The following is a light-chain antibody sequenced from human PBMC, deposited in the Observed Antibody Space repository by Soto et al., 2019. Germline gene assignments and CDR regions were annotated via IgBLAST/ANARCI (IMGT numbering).Light chain of an antibody. CDR1: QSIDPH. CDR3: QQTYSPPAT. V-gene: IGKV1-39*01. J-gene: IGKJ1*01. CDR2: EAS. Sequence: DIRMTQSPSSLSASVGDRVTIACRASQSIDPHLNWYQQHPGKAPNALIYEASNLQSGVPSRFSGSVSGTDFTLTISGLQPDDSATYYCQQTYSPPATFGQGTKVEIK.